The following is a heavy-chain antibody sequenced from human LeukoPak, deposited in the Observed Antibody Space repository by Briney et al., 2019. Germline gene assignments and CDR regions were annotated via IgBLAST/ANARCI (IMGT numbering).Heavy chain of an antibody. Sequence: WASVKVSCKASGYTFTGYYMHWVRQAPGQGLEWMGWINPNSGSTNYAQKFQGRVTMTRDTSISTAYMELSRLRSDDTAVYYCARDLKIVGATDAFDIWGQGTMVTVSS. CDR3: ARDLKIVGATDAFDI. CDR1: GYTFTGYY. D-gene: IGHD1-26*01. J-gene: IGHJ3*02. CDR2: INPNSGST. V-gene: IGHV1-2*02.